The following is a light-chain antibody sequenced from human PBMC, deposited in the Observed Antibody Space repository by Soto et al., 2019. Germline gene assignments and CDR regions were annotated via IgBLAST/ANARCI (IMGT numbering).Light chain of an antibody. CDR1: SSDIGSNH. CDR3: AVWDDNLSVYVV. CDR2: RNN. J-gene: IGLJ2*01. V-gene: IGLV1-47*01. Sequence: QSVLTQPPSASGTPGQRVTISCSGSSSDIGSNHVFWYQQLPGTAPKLLIYRNNQRPSGVPDRFSGFKSGTSASLAISGLRSEDEADYYCAVWDDNLSVYVVFGGGTKLTVL.